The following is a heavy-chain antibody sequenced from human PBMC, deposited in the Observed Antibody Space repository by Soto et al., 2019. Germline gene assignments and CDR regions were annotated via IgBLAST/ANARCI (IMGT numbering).Heavy chain of an antibody. Sequence: QVQLVESGGGVVQPGRSLRLSCAASGFTFSSYGMHWVRQAPGKGLEWVAVIWYDGSNKYYADSVKGRFTISRDNSKNTLYLQMNSLRAEDTAVYYCARGEGSSWYWTWFDPWGQGTLVTVSS. J-gene: IGHJ5*02. CDR2: IWYDGSNK. CDR1: GFTFSSYG. V-gene: IGHV3-33*01. D-gene: IGHD6-13*01. CDR3: ARGEGSSWYWTWFDP.